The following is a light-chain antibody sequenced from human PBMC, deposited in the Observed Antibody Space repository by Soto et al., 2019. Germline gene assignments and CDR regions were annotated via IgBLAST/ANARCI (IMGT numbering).Light chain of an antibody. CDR2: SNN. V-gene: IGLV1-44*01. CDR3: AAWDDSLNGFYV. CDR1: SSNIGSNT. J-gene: IGLJ1*01. Sequence: QSALAQPPSASGAPGQRVTISCSGSSSNIGSNTVIYCLQLPGTTPKRLIYSNNQRPPRVPDRCSGSTSGASAPLPISGRQSEDEADYYCAAWDDSLNGFYVFGTGTKVTVL.